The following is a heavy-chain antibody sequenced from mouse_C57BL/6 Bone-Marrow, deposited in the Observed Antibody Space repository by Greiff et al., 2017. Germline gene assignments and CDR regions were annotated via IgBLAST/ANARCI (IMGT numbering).Heavy chain of an antibody. CDR2: IYPGDGDT. CDR1: GYAFSSSW. J-gene: IGHJ3*01. D-gene: IGHD1-1*01. Sequence: QVQLQQSGPELVKPGASVKISCKASGYAFSSSWMNWVKQRPGKGLEWIGRIYPGDGDTNYNGKFKGKATLTADKSSSNAYMQLSSLTSEDSAVYFCARSRYYGSSPAWFAYWGQGTLVTVSA. V-gene: IGHV1-82*01. CDR3: ARSRYYGSSPAWFAY.